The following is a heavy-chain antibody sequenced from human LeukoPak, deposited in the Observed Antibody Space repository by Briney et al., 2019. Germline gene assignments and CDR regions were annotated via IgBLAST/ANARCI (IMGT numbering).Heavy chain of an antibody. CDR1: GFTVSGNY. Sequence: GGSLRLSCAASGFTVSGNYMSWVRQAPGKGLEWVSSISSSSSYIYYADSVKGRFTISRDNAKNSLYLQMNSLRAEDTAVYYCASGVPTFDYWGQGTLVTVSS. D-gene: IGHD7-27*01. CDR3: ASGVPTFDY. V-gene: IGHV3-21*01. J-gene: IGHJ4*02. CDR2: ISSSSSYI.